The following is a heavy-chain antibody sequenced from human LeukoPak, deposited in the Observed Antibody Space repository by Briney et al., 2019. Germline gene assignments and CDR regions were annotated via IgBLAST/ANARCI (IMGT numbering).Heavy chain of an antibody. J-gene: IGHJ6*03. CDR2: IIPIFGTA. V-gene: IGHV1-69*01. CDR3: ARPRRDYYGSGSYYNMDV. CDR1: LGTLSPYA. D-gene: IGHD3-10*01. Sequence: GDSGKACCTPALGTLSPYAIRCVRQARGHGLEGRGGIIPIFGTAHYAQKLQRRVTITADESTSTAYMALNSLRSEDTPVYYCARPRRDYYGSGSYYNMDVWGKGTTVTISS.